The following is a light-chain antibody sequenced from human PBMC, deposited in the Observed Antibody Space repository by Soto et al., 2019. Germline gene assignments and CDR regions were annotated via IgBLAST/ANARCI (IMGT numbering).Light chain of an antibody. V-gene: IGLV3-1*01. CDR2: QDN. CDR3: QAWATNTVI. J-gene: IGLJ2*01. CDR1: KLGDKY. Sequence: SYELTQPPSVSVSPGQTARITCSGDKLGDKYAFWYQQKPGQSPVLVIYQDNKRPSGIPERFSGSNSGNTVTLTISGTQALDEADYFCQAWATNTVIFGGGTKLTVL.